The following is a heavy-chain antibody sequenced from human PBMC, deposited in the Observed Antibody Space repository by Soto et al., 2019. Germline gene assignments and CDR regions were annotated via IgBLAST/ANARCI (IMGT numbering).Heavy chain of an antibody. CDR1: GGSISGGGYY. CDR2: TYYSGNT. J-gene: IGHJ4*02. CDR3: TKSENWNWYFFGY. V-gene: IGHV4-31*03. Sequence: SETLSLTCSVSGGSISGGGYYWSWIRQYPGKGLEWIGYTYYSGNTYYNPSLKSRLTISVDTSKNQFSLKLTSVTAADTAVYYCTKSENWNWYFFGYWGQGTLVTVSS. D-gene: IGHD1-7*01.